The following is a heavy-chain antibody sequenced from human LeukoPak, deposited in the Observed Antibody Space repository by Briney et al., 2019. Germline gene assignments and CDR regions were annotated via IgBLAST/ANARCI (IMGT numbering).Heavy chain of an antibody. CDR1: GFTFSSYW. V-gene: IGHV3-74*01. J-gene: IGHJ4*02. Sequence: PGGSLRLSCAASGFTFSSYWMHWVRQSPGKGLEWVSRINNDGTSATYADSVKGRFTISRDNGKNTLFLQMNSLRVEDTAVYYCAMSTVGFDYWGQGTLVTASS. CDR3: AMSTVGFDY. D-gene: IGHD1-26*01. CDR2: INNDGTSA.